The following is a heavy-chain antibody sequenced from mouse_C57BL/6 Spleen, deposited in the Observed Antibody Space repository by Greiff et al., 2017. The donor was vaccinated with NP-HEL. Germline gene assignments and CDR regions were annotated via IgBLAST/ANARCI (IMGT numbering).Heavy chain of an antibody. J-gene: IGHJ3*01. CDR1: GYTFTSYW. CDR3: ARSGNYDGYPFAY. Sequence: VQLQQPGAELVRPGTSVKLSCKASGYTFTSYWMHWVKQRPGQGLEWIGVIDPSDSYTNYNQKFKGKATLTVDTSSSTAYMQLSSLTSEDSAVYYCARSGNYDGYPFAYWGQGTLVTVSA. D-gene: IGHD2-3*01. V-gene: IGHV1-59*01. CDR2: IDPSDSYT.